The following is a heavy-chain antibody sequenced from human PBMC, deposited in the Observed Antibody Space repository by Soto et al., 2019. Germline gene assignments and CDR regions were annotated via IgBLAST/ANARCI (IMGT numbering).Heavy chain of an antibody. D-gene: IGHD2-15*01. CDR2: IYYSGST. CDR1: GGSISNYY. Sequence: QVQLQESGPGLVKPSETLSLTCTVSGGSISNYYWSWIRQPPGKGLEWIGYIYYSGSTNYNPSLKRRVTISLDTYKNPFSPKLSSVTAADTAVYYCARRWGRSFDYWGQGTLVTVSS. CDR3: ARRWGRSFDY. J-gene: IGHJ4*02. V-gene: IGHV4-59*08.